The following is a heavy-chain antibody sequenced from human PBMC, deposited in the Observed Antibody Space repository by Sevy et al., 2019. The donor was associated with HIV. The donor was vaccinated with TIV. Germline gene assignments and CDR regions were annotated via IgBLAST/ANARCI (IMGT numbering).Heavy chain of an antibody. V-gene: IGHV1-69*13. D-gene: IGHD4-17*01. J-gene: IGHJ6*02. CDR2: IIPIFGTA. Sequence: ASVKVSCKASGGTFSSYAISWVRQAPGQGLEWMGGIIPIFGTANYAQKFQGRVTITADESTSTACMELSSLRSEDTAVYYCARMTTVTTWASYYYYGMDVWGQGTTVTVSS. CDR1: GGTFSSYA. CDR3: ARMTTVTTWASYYYYGMDV.